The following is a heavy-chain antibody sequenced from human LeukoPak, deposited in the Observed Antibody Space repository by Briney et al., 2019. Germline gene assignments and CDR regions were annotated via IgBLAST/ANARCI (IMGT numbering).Heavy chain of an antibody. CDR3: ATRYYDYVWGSYRIFDY. CDR2: IYYSGST. Sequence: SETLSLTCTVSGGSISSSSYYWGWIRQPPGKGLEWIGSIYYSGSTYYNPSLKSRATISVDTSKNQFSLKLSSVTAADTAVYYCATRYYDYVWGSYRIFDYWGQGTLVTVSS. CDR1: GGSISSSSYY. D-gene: IGHD3-16*02. J-gene: IGHJ4*02. V-gene: IGHV4-39*01.